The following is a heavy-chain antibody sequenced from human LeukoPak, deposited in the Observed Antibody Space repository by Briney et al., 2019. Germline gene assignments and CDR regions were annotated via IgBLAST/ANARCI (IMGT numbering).Heavy chain of an antibody. V-gene: IGHV4-39*07. CDR3: ARGIAAAGDYYYYYMDV. D-gene: IGHD6-13*01. J-gene: IGHJ6*03. CDR1: GGAISSSSYY. Sequence: SETLSLTCTVSGGAISSSSYYWGWVRQPQGTGLEGVGSIYYSASTYYHPSLKTRVTISVDTSKNQFSLKLSSVTAADTAVYYCARGIAAAGDYYYYYMDVWGKGTTATVSS. CDR2: IYYSAST.